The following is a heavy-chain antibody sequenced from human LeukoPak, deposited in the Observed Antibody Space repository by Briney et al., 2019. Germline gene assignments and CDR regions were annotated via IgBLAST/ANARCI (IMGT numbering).Heavy chain of an antibody. D-gene: IGHD5-18*01. CDR2: ITYNSGTI. CDR1: GFAFRSYA. V-gene: IGHV3-48*02. Sequence: GSLRLSCAASGFAFRSYAMQWVRQASGKGLEWVSYITYNSGTIFYADSVKGRFTISRDNAKDSLYLQMSSLRDEDTAVYYCARDSGYSYADDYWGQGTLVTVSS. CDR3: ARDSGYSYADDY. J-gene: IGHJ4*02.